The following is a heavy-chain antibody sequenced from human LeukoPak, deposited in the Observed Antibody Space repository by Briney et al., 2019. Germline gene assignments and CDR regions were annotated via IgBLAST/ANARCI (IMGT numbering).Heavy chain of an antibody. Sequence: PLGSLRLSCAAPGLIASDKCMSWARQPPGKGLECISIVYAAGTFYADSVKGRFTVSRDISKNTLYLQMNNLRAEDTAVYYCATRNLNYVDDFDYWGQGILVTVSS. V-gene: IGHV3-53*03. D-gene: IGHD4-17*01. CDR3: ATRNLNYVDDFDY. CDR2: VYAAGT. J-gene: IGHJ4*02. CDR1: GLIASDKC.